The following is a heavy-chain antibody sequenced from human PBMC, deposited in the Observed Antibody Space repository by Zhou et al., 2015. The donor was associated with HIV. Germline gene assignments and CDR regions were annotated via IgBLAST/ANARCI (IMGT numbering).Heavy chain of an antibody. J-gene: IGHJ4*02. CDR1: GYTFSTYG. D-gene: IGHD6-19*01. Sequence: QVQLVQSGAEVKEPGASVRVSCKASGYTFSTYGISWMRQAPGQGLEWMGWVSASNGNTHYAQKFQGRVTMTTDTSTSTAYMELRSPKSHDTAVYYCARAPPYNSGWYGFLGYWGQGTLVTVSS. CDR2: VSASNGNT. V-gene: IGHV1-18*04. CDR3: ARAPPYNSGWYGFLGY.